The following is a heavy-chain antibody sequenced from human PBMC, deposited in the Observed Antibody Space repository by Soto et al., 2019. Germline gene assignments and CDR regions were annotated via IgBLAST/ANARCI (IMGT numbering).Heavy chain of an antibody. J-gene: IGHJ6*02. CDR1: GFTFSDYF. CDR2: SNRDGTTI. V-gene: IGHV3-11*01. CDR3: ARPNCESMDYYHGMDV. Sequence: QVQLVESGGGLVKPGGSLRLSCGASGFTFSDYFMAWVRQVPGRGLEWVSYSNRDGTTIYYADSVKGRFTISRDNARNSLSLQMYSLRSEDTAVYYCARPNCESMDYYHGMDVWGQGTSVTVSS. D-gene: IGHD1-1*01.